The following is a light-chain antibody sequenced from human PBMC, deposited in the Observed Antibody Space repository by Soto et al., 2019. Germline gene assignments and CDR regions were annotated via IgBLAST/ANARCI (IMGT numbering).Light chain of an antibody. J-gene: IGKJ4*01. CDR2: WAS. CDR3: MQATQFPLT. V-gene: IGKV4-1*01. Sequence: DIVMTQSPDSLAVSLGERATINCKSSQNVLYSSNNKNYLAWYQQKLGQPPKLLIRWASSRESGVPDRFSGSGSGTDFTLKISRVEADDVGTYYCMQATQFPLTFGGGTKVDIK. CDR1: QNVLYSSNNKNY.